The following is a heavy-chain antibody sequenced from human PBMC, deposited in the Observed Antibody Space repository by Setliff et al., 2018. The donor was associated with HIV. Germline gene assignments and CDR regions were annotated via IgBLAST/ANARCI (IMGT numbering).Heavy chain of an antibody. CDR1: GDSVSSASYY. Sequence: PSETLSLTCPVSGDSVSSASYYWGWIRQPPGKGLEWIGYIYYSGTTKYNPSLKSRVTISVDTSKNQFSLKLSSVTAADTAVYYCASEAWTSYRSSSGYYYYYMDVWGKGTTVTVSS. D-gene: IGHD6-6*01. CDR3: ASEAWTSYRSSSGYYYYYMDV. J-gene: IGHJ6*03. CDR2: IYYSGTT. V-gene: IGHV4-61*01.